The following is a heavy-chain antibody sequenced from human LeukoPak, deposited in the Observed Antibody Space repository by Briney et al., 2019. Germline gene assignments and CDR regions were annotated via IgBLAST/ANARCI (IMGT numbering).Heavy chain of an antibody. CDR2: IKGDGSVK. D-gene: IGHD3-10*01. J-gene: IGHJ4*02. CDR3: ARDVTGSLDY. V-gene: IGHV3-7*01. CDR1: EFTFGDYW. Sequence: GGSLRLSCAASEFTFGDYWMAWVRQAPGKGLEWVANIKGDGSVKNHVDSVKGRFTISRDNAKNSLYLEMNSLRAEDTAVYHCARDVTGSLDYWGQGTLVTVSS.